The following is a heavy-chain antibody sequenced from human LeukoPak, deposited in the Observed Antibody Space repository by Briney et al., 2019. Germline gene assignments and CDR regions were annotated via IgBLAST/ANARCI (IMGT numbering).Heavy chain of an antibody. CDR3: ASSYDSSGYLFDC. CDR2: IYHSGST. D-gene: IGHD3-22*01. CDR1: GGSISSGGYS. Sequence: PSQTLSLTCAVSGGSISSGGYSWSWIRQPPGKGLEWIGYIYHSGSTYYNPSLKSRVTISVDRSKNQFSLKLSSVTAADTAVHYCASSYDSSGYLFDCWGQGTLVTVSS. V-gene: IGHV4-30-2*01. J-gene: IGHJ4*02.